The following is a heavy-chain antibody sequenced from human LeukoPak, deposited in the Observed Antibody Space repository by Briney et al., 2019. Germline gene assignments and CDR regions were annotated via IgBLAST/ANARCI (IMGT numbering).Heavy chain of an antibody. V-gene: IGHV3-7*01. Sequence: GGSLRLSCAPSGFTFRSYWMTWVREAPGKGLEWVSNINGDGSIENYVHSVRGRFSIFRDNAKDALYLQMNSLRVDDTAIYYCARDPIVGDTGGGDYWGHGTLVTVSS. J-gene: IGHJ4*01. CDR1: GFTFRSYW. CDR2: INGDGSIE. D-gene: IGHD1-26*01. CDR3: ARDPIVGDTGGGDY.